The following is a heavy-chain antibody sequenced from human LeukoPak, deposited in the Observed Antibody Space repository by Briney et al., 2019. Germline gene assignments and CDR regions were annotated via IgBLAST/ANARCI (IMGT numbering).Heavy chain of an antibody. CDR2: ISGDGGST. CDR1: GFTFDDYA. D-gene: IGHD5-18*01. J-gene: IGHJ4*02. V-gene: IGHV3-43*02. Sequence: GGSLRPSCAASGFTFDDYAMQWVRQAPGKGLEWVSLISGDGGSTYYADSVKGRFTISRDNSKNSLYLQMNSLRTEDTALYYCAKDSMSPRTQRGYSYGNAYWGQGTLVTVSS. CDR3: AKDSMSPRTQRGYSYGNAY.